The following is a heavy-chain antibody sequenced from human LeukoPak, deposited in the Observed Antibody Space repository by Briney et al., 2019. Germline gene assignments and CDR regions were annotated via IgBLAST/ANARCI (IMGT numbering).Heavy chain of an antibody. CDR1: GFTFSSYW. D-gene: IGHD3-3*01. CDR2: INSDGRST. V-gene: IGHV3-74*01. J-gene: IGHJ4*02. CDR3: AHTVWSGNYFDY. Sequence: GGSLRLSCAASGFTFSSYWMHWVRQVPGKGLVWVSRINSDGRSTDYADSVEGRFTISRDNTKNTLYLQLNSLRVEDTAVYYCAHTVWSGNYFDYWGQGTLVTVSS.